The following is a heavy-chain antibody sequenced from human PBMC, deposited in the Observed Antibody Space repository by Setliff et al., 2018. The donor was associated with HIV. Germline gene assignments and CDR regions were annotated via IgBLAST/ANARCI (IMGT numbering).Heavy chain of an antibody. CDR3: ARDYFDSSAYHYGFGAFDI. D-gene: IGHD3-22*01. J-gene: IGHJ3*02. CDR1: GYTFTSYY. CDR2: INPSGGSA. V-gene: IGHV1-46*01. Sequence: ASVKVSCKASGYTFTSYYLHWVRQAPGQGLEWMGMINPSGGSASYAQKFQGRVTMSRDTSTSTVYMELSSMRSEDTAVYYCARDYFDSSAYHYGFGAFDIWGQGTMVTVSS.